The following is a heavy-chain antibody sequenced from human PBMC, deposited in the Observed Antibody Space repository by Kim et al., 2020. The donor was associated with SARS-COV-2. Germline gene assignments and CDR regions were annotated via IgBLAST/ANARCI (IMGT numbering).Heavy chain of an antibody. CDR1: GFTFRSYA. CDR2: INNNDGAT. V-gene: IGHV3-23*01. CDR3: ARMTITSGWYEDY. D-gene: IGHD6-19*01. Sequence: GGSLRLSCAASGFTFRSYAMSWVRRTPGKGLEWVSAINNNDGATYYADSVKGRFTVSTDSSRNTLYLQMNSLRPDDTALYYCARMTITSGWYEDYWGQGTLVTVSS. J-gene: IGHJ4*02.